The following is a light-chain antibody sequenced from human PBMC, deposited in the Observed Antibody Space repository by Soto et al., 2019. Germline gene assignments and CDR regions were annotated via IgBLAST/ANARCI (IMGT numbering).Light chain of an antibody. V-gene: IGKV1-33*01. CDR3: QQFDSVPCT. CDR1: QDIKNY. J-gene: IGKJ2*02. Sequence: IQMTQSPSSLSASVGDRITITCQASQDIKNYVIWYQHKPGKAPKLLIYDAASLGTGVSSRFSGSGSGTHLPHAISSLQTEDMATYYCQQFDSVPCTFGQGTKLEIK. CDR2: DAA.